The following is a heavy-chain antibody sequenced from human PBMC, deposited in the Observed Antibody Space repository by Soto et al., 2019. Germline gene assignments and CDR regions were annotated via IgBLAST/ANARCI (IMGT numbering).Heavy chain of an antibody. V-gene: IGHV4-30-4*01. CDR3: ATESSGSSPLHFDF. CDR1: GGSVSSGVHY. Sequence: QVQLQESGPGLVKPSQTLSLTCSVSGGSVSSGVHYWSWIRQPPGKGLEWIGYVYYTGSTYYNPSHDSRVTISLDTSKNQFSLKMKSVTASDAAVYYCATESSGSSPLHFDFWGQGALVTVSS. D-gene: IGHD6-19*01. J-gene: IGHJ4*02. CDR2: VYYTGST.